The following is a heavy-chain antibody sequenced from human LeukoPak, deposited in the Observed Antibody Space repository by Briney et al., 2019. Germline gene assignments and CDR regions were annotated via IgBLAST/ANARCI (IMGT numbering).Heavy chain of an antibody. J-gene: IGHJ5*02. V-gene: IGHV4-4*07. CDR1: GCSISGYY. CDR2: IYTSEFT. D-gene: IGHD6-13*01. Sequence: PSETLSLTCTVSGCSISGYYWSWIRQPAGKGLELIGRIYTSEFTNYNPSLKRRVIMSVDTSKNTFSLKLTSVTAADTAVYYCARALSRSSSWEFDPWGQGILVTVSS. CDR3: ARALSRSSSWEFDP.